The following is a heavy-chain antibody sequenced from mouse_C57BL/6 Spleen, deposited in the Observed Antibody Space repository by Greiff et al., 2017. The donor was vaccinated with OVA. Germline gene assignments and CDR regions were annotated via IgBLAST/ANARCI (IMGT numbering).Heavy chain of an antibody. CDR2: IDPETGGT. CDR3: TSPPRFAY. CDR1: GYTFTDYE. J-gene: IGHJ3*01. Sequence: VKLMESGAELVRPGASVTLSCKASGYTFTDYEMHWVKQTPVHGLEWIGAIDPETGGTAYTQKFKGKAILTADKSSSTAYMELRSLTAEDAAVYYCTSPPRFAYWGQGTLVTVSA. V-gene: IGHV1-15*01.